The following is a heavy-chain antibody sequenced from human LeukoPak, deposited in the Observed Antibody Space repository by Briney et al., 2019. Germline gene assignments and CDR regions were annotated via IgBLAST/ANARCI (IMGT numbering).Heavy chain of an antibody. CDR1: EFTFSSYW. V-gene: IGHV3-74*01. CDR2: INTDGSRT. Sequence: GGSLRLSCEASEFTFSSYWMHWVRQAPGKGLVWVSRINTDGSRTSYADSVKGRFTISRDNAKNTLYLQMNSLRAEDTAVYYCARGRGAAVYFDYWGQGTLVTVSS. D-gene: IGHD6-13*01. CDR3: ARGRGAAVYFDY. J-gene: IGHJ4*02.